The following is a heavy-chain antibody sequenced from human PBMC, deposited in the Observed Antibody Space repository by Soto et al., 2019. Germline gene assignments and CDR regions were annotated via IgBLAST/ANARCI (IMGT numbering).Heavy chain of an antibody. CDR1: GGSFSGYY. CDR2: INHSGST. V-gene: IGHV4-34*01. Sequence: QVQLQQWGAGLLKPSETLSLTCAVYGGSFSGYYWSWIRQPPGKGLEWIGEINHSGSTNSNPSLQSRVTISVDTSKYQFSLKRSSVTAADTAVYYCARGPRYYYDSSGYLAYWGQGTLVTVSS. D-gene: IGHD3-22*01. J-gene: IGHJ4*02. CDR3: ARGPRYYYDSSGYLAY.